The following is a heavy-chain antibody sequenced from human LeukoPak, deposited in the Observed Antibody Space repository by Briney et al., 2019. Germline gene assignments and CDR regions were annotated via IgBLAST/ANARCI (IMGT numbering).Heavy chain of an antibody. CDR3: ARARYVSAWYAFDI. D-gene: IGHD6-19*01. V-gene: IGHV4-4*07. CDR2: IYSSGST. CDR1: GGSISSYY. J-gene: IGHJ3*02. Sequence: SETLSLTCTVSGGSISSYYWSWIRQPAGKGLEWIGRIYSSGSTNYNPSLKSRVTMSVDTSKNQFSLKLSSVTAADTAVYYCARARYVSAWYAFDIWGQGTMVTVSS.